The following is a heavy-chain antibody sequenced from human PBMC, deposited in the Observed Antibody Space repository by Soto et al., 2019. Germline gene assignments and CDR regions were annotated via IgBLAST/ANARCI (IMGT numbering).Heavy chain of an antibody. V-gene: IGHV4-59*01. D-gene: IGHD6-19*01. CDR1: DDAITSYH. Sequence: SETLSLTCTVSDDAITSYHWTWIRQPPGKGLEWIGYIFYRGVTNYNHSLRSRITLSVATSKNQFSLNLSSVTAAASAVFYFSRLEAEWLARTYSFYYYMDVWGRGTTVTVSS. J-gene: IGHJ6*03. CDR2: IFYRGVT. CDR3: SRLEAEWLARTYSFYYYMDV.